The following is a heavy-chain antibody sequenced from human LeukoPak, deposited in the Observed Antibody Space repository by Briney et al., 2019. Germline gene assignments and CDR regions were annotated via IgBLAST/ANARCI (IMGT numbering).Heavy chain of an antibody. D-gene: IGHD6-19*01. CDR1: GFTFNNYA. J-gene: IGHJ4*02. Sequence: GGSLRLSCAASGFTFNNYAMSWVRQAPGKGLEWVSAISGSGGSTYYADSVKGRFTISRDNSKNTLYLQMNSLRAEDTAVYYCAKGPPNIAVAGLFDYWGQGTLVTVSS. CDR2: ISGSGGST. CDR3: AKGPPNIAVAGLFDY. V-gene: IGHV3-23*01.